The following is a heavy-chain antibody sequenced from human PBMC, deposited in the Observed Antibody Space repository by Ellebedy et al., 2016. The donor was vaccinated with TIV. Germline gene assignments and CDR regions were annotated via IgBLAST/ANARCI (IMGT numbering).Heavy chain of an antibody. CDR1: GYSFTSYW. J-gene: IGHJ3*02. D-gene: IGHD3-22*01. CDR2: IYPGDSET. CDR3: ARRPSYEDDAFDI. Sequence: GESLKISCKGSGYSFTSYWIGWVRQMPGKGPEWMGIIYPGDSETRYSPSFQGQVTISDDKSISTAYLQWNSLKASDTAMYFCARRPSYEDDAFDIWGQGTMVTVSS. V-gene: IGHV5-51*01.